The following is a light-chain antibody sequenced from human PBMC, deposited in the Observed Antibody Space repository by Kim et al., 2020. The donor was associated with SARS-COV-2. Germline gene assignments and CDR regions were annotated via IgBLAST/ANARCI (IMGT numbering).Light chain of an antibody. CDR3: QQYGSSPRIT. Sequence: GERATLSCRASQSVSSSYLAWYQQKPGQAPRLLSYGASSRATGIPDRFSGSGSGTDFTLTISRLEPEDFAVYYCQQYGSSPRITFGQGTRLEIK. CDR2: GAS. J-gene: IGKJ5*01. V-gene: IGKV3-20*01. CDR1: QSVSSSY.